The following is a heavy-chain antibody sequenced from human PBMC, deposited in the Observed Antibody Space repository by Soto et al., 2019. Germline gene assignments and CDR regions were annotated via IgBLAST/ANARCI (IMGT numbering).Heavy chain of an antibody. V-gene: IGHV6-1*01. CDR2: TYYRSKWYN. CDR3: ASSIAARPPQGNFEY. Sequence: SQTLSLTCAISGDSVSSNSAAWNWIRQSPSRGLEWLGRTYYRSKWYNDYAVSVKSRITINPDTSKNQFSLQLNSVTPEDTAVYYCASSIAARPPQGNFEYWGQGTRVTVSS. D-gene: IGHD6-6*01. CDR1: GDSVSSNSAA. J-gene: IGHJ4*02.